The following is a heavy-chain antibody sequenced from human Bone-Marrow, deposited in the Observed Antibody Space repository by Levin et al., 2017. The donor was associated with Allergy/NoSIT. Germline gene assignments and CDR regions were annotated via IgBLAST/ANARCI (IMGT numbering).Heavy chain of an antibody. V-gene: IGHV4-30-4*01. CDR1: GGSISSGDYC. D-gene: IGHD3-22*01. CDR3: ARNTYYYDSSSYYMYYFDY. J-gene: IGHJ4*02. Sequence: PSETLSLTCTVSGGSISSGDYCWSWIRQPPGKGLEWIGHIYYSGSTYYNPSLESRVTISVDTSKNQISLKLSSVTAADTAVYYCARNTYYYDSSSYYMYYFDYWGQGTLVTVSS. CDR2: IYYSGST.